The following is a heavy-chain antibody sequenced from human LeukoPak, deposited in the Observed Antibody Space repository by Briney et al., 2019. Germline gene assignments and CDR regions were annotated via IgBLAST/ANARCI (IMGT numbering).Heavy chain of an antibody. CDR2: IYYSGST. CDR3: VRTEVSSGSEDY. D-gene: IGHD6-19*01. J-gene: IGHJ4*02. V-gene: IGHV4-30-4*08. Sequence: SETLSLTCTVSGGSIISSAYYWSRIRQPPGKGLEWIGYIYYSGSTYYNPSLKSRVTISLDTSKNQFSLKLSSVTAADTAVYYRVRTEVSSGSEDYWGQGTLVTVSS. CDR1: GGSIISSAYY.